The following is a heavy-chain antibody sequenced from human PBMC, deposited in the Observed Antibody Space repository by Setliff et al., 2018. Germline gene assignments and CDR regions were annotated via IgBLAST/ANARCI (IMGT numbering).Heavy chain of an antibody. CDR1: DYSITNNYY. J-gene: IGHJ4*02. CDR2: IFHSGST. D-gene: IGHD3-3*01. CDR3: RFWSGYYKNDY. Sequence: SETLSLTCAVSDYSITNNYYWGWIRQPPGKGLEWLGNIFHSGSTYYNPTLNSRVTISVDTSRNQFSLKLSSVTAADTAVYYCRFWSGYYKNDYWGQGTLVTVSS. V-gene: IGHV4-38-2*01.